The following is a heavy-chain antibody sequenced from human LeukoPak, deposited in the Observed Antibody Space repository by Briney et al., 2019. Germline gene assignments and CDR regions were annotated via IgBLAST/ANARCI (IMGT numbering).Heavy chain of an antibody. D-gene: IGHD5-12*01. CDR3: ARDGYSGYDLYY. J-gene: IGHJ4*02. CDR1: GGTFSSYA. V-gene: IGHV1-69*05. Sequence: SVKVSCKASGGTFSSYAISWVRQAPGQWLEWMGRIIPIFGTANYAQKFQGRVTITTDESTSTAYMELSSLRSEDTAVYYCARDGYSGYDLYYWGQGTLVTVSS. CDR2: IIPIFGTA.